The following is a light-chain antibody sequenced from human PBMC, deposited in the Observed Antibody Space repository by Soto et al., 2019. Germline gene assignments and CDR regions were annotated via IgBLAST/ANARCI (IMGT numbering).Light chain of an antibody. Sequence: EIVMTQSPATLPVSPGERATLSCRASQSVSSNLAWYQQRPGQAPRLLIYGASTRATGIPARFSGSGSGTEFTLTISSLQPEDVAIYYCQKYNSGPLTFGGGTKVDIK. CDR2: GAS. CDR1: QSVSSN. V-gene: IGKV3-15*01. J-gene: IGKJ4*01. CDR3: QKYNSGPLT.